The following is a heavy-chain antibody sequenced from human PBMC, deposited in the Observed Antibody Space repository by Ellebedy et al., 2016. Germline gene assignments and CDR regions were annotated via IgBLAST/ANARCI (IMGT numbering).Heavy chain of an antibody. V-gene: IGHV3-30*18. CDR1: GFTFSNFG. D-gene: IGHD2/OR15-2a*01. CDR3: AKRLLYYFDY. J-gene: IGHJ4*02. Sequence: GESLKISCAASGFTFSNFGMHWVRQAPGKGLEWVAAISYDGSKKSSADSVKGRLTISRDNSRNTLYLQMNSLRPEDTAVYYCAKRLLYYFDYWGQGTLVTVSS. CDR2: ISYDGSKK.